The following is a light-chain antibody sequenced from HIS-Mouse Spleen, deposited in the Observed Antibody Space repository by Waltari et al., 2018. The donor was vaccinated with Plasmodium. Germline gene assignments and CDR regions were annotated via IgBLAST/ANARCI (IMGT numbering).Light chain of an antibody. CDR1: SLRSYY. CDR2: GKN. J-gene: IGLJ3*02. V-gene: IGLV3-19*01. Sequence: SSELTQDPAVSVALGQTVRITCQGDSLRSYYASWYQQKPGQAPVLVIYGKNNRPSGIADRFSGSSSGNTASLTITGAQAEEEADYYCNSRDSSGNHQVFGGGTKLTVL. CDR3: NSRDSSGNHQV.